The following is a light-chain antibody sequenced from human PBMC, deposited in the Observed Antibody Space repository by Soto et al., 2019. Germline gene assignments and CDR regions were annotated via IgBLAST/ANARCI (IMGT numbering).Light chain of an antibody. Sequence: QSVLTQRPSASGSPGQSVTISCTGTSSDVGGYNYVSWYQQHPGKAPKLMIYEVTKRPSGVPDRFSGSKSGNTASLTVSGLLAEDEADYYCSSHAGIINVVFGGGTKLTVL. J-gene: IGLJ3*02. CDR1: SSDVGGYNY. V-gene: IGLV2-8*01. CDR2: EVT. CDR3: SSHAGIINVV.